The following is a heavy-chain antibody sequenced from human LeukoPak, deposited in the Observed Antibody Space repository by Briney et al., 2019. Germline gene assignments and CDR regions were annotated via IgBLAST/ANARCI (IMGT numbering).Heavy chain of an antibody. J-gene: IGHJ4*02. Sequence: GGSLRLSCAASGFTLSNYWMSWVRQAPGKGLEWVANINQDGSEKYYVDSVKGRFTISRDNAKNSLYMQMNSPRAEDTAVYYCARRIGGWGSYPLDHWGQGTLVTVSS. CDR3: ARRIGGWGSYPLDH. CDR1: GFTLSNYW. V-gene: IGHV3-7*01. D-gene: IGHD3-16*02. CDR2: INQDGSEK.